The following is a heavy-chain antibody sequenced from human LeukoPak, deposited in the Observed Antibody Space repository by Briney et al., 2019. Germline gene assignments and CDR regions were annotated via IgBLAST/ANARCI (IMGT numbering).Heavy chain of an antibody. CDR1: GGSISSYY. Sequence: SETLSLTCTVSGGSISSYYWNWIRQPPGKGLEWVGYIYYSGSTNYNPSLKSRVTMSVDTSKNQFSLNLRSVTAADTAVYYCARDREFTGSYPDAFDIWGQGTMVAVSS. D-gene: IGHD1-26*01. J-gene: IGHJ3*02. V-gene: IGHV4-59*01. CDR3: ARDREFTGSYPDAFDI. CDR2: IYYSGST.